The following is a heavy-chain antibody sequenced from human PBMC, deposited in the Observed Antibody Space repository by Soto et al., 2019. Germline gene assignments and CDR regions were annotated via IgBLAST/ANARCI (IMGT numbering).Heavy chain of an antibody. CDR3: ARDILRYFYKLDEAGQDAYDI. J-gene: IGHJ3*02. CDR2: ISAYNGNT. D-gene: IGHD3-9*01. Sequence: ASVKVSCKASGYTFTSHDITWVRQAPGQGLEWMGWISAYNGNTNYAQKLQGRVTMTTDTSTSTAYMELRGLRSDDTAVYYCARDILRYFYKLDEAGQDAYDIWGQGTMVTVSS. CDR1: GYTFTSHD. V-gene: IGHV1-18*01.